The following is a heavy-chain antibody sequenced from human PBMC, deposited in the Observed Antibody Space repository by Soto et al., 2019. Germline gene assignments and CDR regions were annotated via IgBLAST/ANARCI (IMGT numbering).Heavy chain of an antibody. V-gene: IGHV1-18*01. Sequence: GASVKVSCEASGYTFRSYGISWVRQAPGQGLEWMGWISGYNGNTHYSQKFQGKVTMTTDTSTSTAYMELRNLRSDDTAVYYCAKADSNYAGRFSYYYMDVWGTGTMVTVSS. D-gene: IGHD4-4*01. CDR1: GYTFRSYG. CDR2: ISGYNGNT. J-gene: IGHJ6*03. CDR3: AKADSNYAGRFSYYYMDV.